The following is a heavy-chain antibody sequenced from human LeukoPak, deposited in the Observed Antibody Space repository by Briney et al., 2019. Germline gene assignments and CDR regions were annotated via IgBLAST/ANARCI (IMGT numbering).Heavy chain of an antibody. CDR2: ISSSSSYI. V-gene: IGHV3-21*04. Sequence: GGSLRLSCAASGFTFSSYSMNWVRQAPGKGLEWVSSISSSSSYIYYADSVRGRFTISRDNAKNSLYLQMNSLRAEDTAIYYCAKGSDRYSSGSAVDYWGQGSLVTVSS. CDR3: AKGSDRYSSGSAVDY. CDR1: GFTFSSYS. D-gene: IGHD6-19*01. J-gene: IGHJ4*02.